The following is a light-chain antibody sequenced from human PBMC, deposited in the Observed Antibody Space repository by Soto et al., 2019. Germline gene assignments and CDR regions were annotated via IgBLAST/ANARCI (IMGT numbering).Light chain of an antibody. Sequence: QSALTQRASVSGSPGQSITISCTGTSSDVGAYNYVSWYQQYPGKAPKVMIYDVSNRPSGVSNRFSGSKSGNTASLTISGLQAEDEADYYCCSYTTSSTVVFGGGTKVTVL. CDR3: CSYTTSSTVV. V-gene: IGLV2-14*01. CDR2: DVS. CDR1: SSDVGAYNY. J-gene: IGLJ2*01.